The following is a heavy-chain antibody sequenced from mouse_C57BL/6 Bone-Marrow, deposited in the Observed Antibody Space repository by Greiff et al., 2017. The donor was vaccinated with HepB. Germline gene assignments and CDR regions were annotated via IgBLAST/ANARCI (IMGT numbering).Heavy chain of an antibody. J-gene: IGHJ4*01. CDR1: GFSLTSYG. V-gene: IGHV2-2*01. CDR3: ARNFKWLLLHAMDY. CDR2: IWSGGST. Sequence: VKLVESGPGLVQPSQSLSITCTVSGFSLTSYGVHWVRQSPGKGLEWLGVIWSGGSTDYNAAFISRLSISKDNSKSQVFFKMNSLQADDTAIYYCARNFKWLLLHAMDYWGQGTSVTVSS. D-gene: IGHD2-3*01.